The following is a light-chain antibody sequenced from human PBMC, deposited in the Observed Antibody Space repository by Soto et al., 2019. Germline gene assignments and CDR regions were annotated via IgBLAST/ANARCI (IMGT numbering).Light chain of an antibody. CDR1: QSVNSW. Sequence: DIQMTQSPSTLSTSVGDRVTITCRASQSVNSWLAWYQQKPGKAPKLLIKKASTLESGVPPRFGGSGSGTDFTLTISSLQPDDFATYYCQHYNGFPLTFGGGTKVEIK. J-gene: IGKJ4*01. CDR3: QHYNGFPLT. CDR2: KAS. V-gene: IGKV1-5*03.